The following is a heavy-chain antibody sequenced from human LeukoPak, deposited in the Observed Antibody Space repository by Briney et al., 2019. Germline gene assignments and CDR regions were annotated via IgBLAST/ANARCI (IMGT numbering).Heavy chain of an antibody. D-gene: IGHD2-2*02. J-gene: IGHJ4*02. CDR2: ISGSGGST. V-gene: IGHV3-23*01. Sequence: GGSLRLSCAASGFTFSGYAMSWVRQAPGKGLEWVSAISGSGGSTYYADSVKGRFTISRDNSKNTLYLQMNSLRAEDTAVYYCAKDPGYCSSTSCYSSHDYWGQGTLVTVSS. CDR1: GFTFSGYA. CDR3: AKDPGYCSSTSCYSSHDY.